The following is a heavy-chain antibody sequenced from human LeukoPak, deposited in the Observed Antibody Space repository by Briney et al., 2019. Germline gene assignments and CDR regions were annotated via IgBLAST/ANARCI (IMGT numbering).Heavy chain of an antibody. CDR3: ARLRNYYDSSPYFDY. CDR1: GFTFSDYY. V-gene: IGHV3-11*04. CDR2: ISTTGNII. D-gene: IGHD3-22*01. J-gene: IGHJ4*02. Sequence: GGSLRLSCAASGFTFSDYYMTWIRQAPGKGPEWVSYISTTGNIIYYADSVKGRFTISRDNAKNSLYLQMNSLRAEDTALYYCARLRNYYDSSPYFDYWGQGTLVTVSS.